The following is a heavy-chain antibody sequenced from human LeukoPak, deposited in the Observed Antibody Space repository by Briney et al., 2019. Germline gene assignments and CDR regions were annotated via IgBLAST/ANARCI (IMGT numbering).Heavy chain of an antibody. D-gene: IGHD3-22*01. J-gene: IGHJ5*02. CDR2: ISSSSSYM. V-gene: IGHV3-21*01. Sequence: GGSLRLSCAASGFTFSSYSMNWVRQAPGKGLEWVSSISSSSSYMYYADSLKGRFTISRDNAKNSLYLQMSSLRAEDTAVYYCARDTQYYYDSSGYYQSGRWFDPWGQGTLVTVSS. CDR3: ARDTQYYYDSSGYYQSGRWFDP. CDR1: GFTFSSYS.